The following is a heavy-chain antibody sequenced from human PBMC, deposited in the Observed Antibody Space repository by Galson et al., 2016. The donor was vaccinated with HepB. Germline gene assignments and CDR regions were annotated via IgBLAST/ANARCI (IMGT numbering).Heavy chain of an antibody. Sequence: ETLSLTCDLSGASITDHSWAWIRQPPGKSLEWIGNVSYSGGSSYNPSLTSRVSISVDMSKDQFSLRLRSVTAADTAVYYCAREDWYFEVWGRGTQVTVSS. J-gene: IGHJ2*01. CDR1: GASITDHS. V-gene: IGHV4-59*11. CDR2: VSYSGGS. CDR3: AREDWYFEV.